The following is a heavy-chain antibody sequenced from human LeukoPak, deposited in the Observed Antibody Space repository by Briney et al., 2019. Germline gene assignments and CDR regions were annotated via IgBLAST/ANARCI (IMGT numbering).Heavy chain of an antibody. CDR3: ARVVGNYDPYWFDP. V-gene: IGHV4-38-2*01. CDR1: GYSISSGYY. J-gene: IGHJ5*02. CDR2: IYHSGST. D-gene: IGHD1-7*01. Sequence: SETLSLTCAVSGYSISSGYYWGWIRQPPGKGLEWIGSIYHSGSTYYSPSLKSRVTISVDTSKNQFSLKLSSVAAADTAVYYCARVVGNYDPYWFDPWGQGTLVTVSS.